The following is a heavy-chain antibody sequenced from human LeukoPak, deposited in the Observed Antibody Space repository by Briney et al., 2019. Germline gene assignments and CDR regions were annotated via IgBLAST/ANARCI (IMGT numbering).Heavy chain of an antibody. CDR2: ISGNGGST. CDR1: GFTLSSHA. Sequence: GGSLRLSCAASGFTLSSHAMHWVRQAPGKGLEYVSAISGNGGSTYYANSVKGRFAISRDNSKNTLYLQMGSLRAEDMAVYYCARDSRDGHNYDHYYYYYGMDVWGQGTTVTVSS. V-gene: IGHV3-64*01. CDR3: ARDSRDGHNYDHYYYYYGMDV. J-gene: IGHJ6*02. D-gene: IGHD5-24*01.